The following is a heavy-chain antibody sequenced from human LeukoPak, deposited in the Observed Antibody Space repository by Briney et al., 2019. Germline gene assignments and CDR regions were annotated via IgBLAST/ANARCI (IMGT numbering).Heavy chain of an antibody. CDR1: GFTFSSYW. J-gene: IGHJ4*02. V-gene: IGHV3-74*01. Sequence: GGSLRLSCAASGFTFSSYWMHWVRQTPGEVLVWVSRISTDGSSTTYADSVKCRFTISRDNAKNTLYLQMHSLRAEDTAMYYCARGTQIFWGQGTLVTVSS. CDR2: ISTDGSST. D-gene: IGHD2/OR15-2a*01. CDR3: ARGTQIF.